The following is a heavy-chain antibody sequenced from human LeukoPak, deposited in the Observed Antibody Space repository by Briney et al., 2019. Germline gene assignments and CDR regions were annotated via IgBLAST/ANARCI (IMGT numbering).Heavy chain of an antibody. D-gene: IGHD5-24*01. Sequence: GGSLRLSCAASGFTLSSYWMSWVRQAPGKGLEWVSLIYSGGSTYYADSVKGRFTISRDNSKNTLYLQMNSLRAEDTAVYYCARPTSGNKGGYNWRFDYWGQGTLVTVSS. CDR1: GFTLSSYW. CDR2: IYSGGST. V-gene: IGHV3-66*04. CDR3: ARPTSGNKGGYNWRFDY. J-gene: IGHJ4*02.